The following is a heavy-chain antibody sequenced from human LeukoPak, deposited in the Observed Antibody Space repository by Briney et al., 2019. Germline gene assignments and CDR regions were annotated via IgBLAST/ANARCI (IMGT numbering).Heavy chain of an antibody. J-gene: IGHJ4*02. D-gene: IGHD1-26*01. CDR3: ARVGSSGSYGGPDY. CDR1: GFTFSSYA. Sequence: PGGSLRLSCAASGFTFSSYAMTWVRQAPGRGLEWVSAISGSGGSTYYADSVKGRFTISRDNAKNSLYLQMNSLRAEDTAVYYCARVGSSGSYGGPDYWGQGTLVTVSS. CDR2: ISGSGGST. V-gene: IGHV3-23*01.